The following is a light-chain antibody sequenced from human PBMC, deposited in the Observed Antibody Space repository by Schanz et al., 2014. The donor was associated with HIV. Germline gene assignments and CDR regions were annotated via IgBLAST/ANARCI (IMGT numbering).Light chain of an antibody. J-gene: IGKJ3*01. CDR2: GAS. CDR3: QHYGSS. Sequence: EIVLTQSPGTLSLFPGERAALSCRASQTITNNFLAWYQQRPGQAPRLLIYGASSRATGIPDRFSGSGSGTDFTLTISRLEPEDFAVYYCQHYGSSFGPGTKVDIK. V-gene: IGKV3-20*01. CDR1: QTITNNF.